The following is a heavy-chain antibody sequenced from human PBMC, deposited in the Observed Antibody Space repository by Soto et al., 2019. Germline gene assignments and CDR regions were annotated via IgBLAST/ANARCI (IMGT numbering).Heavy chain of an antibody. Sequence: QVQLVQSGAEVKKPGSSVKVSCKASGGTFSSYAISWVRQAPGQGLEWMGGIIPIFGTANYAQKFQGRVTITADECTSAAYMELSSLRSEDTAVYYCASLDSSGYYLNWFDPWGQGTLVTVSS. CDR1: GGTFSSYA. D-gene: IGHD3-22*01. J-gene: IGHJ5*02. CDR3: ASLDSSGYYLNWFDP. V-gene: IGHV1-69*12. CDR2: IIPIFGTA.